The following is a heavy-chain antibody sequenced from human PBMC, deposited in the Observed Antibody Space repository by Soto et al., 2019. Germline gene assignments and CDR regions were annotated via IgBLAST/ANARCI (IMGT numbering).Heavy chain of an antibody. CDR3: AREDSSGYYYGKFDY. J-gene: IGHJ4*02. V-gene: IGHV3-33*01. CDR2: IWYDGSNK. CDR1: GFTFSSYG. Sequence: PGGSLRLSCAASGFTFSSYGMHWVRQAPGKGLEWVAVIWYDGSNKYYADSVKGRFTISRDNSKNTLYLQMNSLRAEDTAVYYCAREDSSGYYYGKFDYWGQVPPVPVSS. D-gene: IGHD3-22*01.